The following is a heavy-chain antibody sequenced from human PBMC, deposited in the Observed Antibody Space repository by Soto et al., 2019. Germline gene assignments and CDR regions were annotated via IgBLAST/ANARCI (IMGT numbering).Heavy chain of an antibody. CDR3: VRAPGPMYYAMDA. Sequence: GGSLRLSCAASGFSVSSSDMSWVRQVPGEGLEWVSVIYSGGSTHDADYVKGRFSVSRDTSKNTVDLQMNSLRAEDTAVYYCVRAPGPMYYAMDAWGQGTMVTVSS. V-gene: IGHV3-53*01. D-gene: IGHD2-8*01. CDR2: IYSGGST. CDR1: GFSVSSSD. J-gene: IGHJ6*02.